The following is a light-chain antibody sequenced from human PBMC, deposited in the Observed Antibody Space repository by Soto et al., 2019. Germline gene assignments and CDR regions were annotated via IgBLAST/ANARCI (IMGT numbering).Light chain of an antibody. CDR1: SSDVGGYNY. CDR3: SSYTSSSTPNWV. CDR2: EVX. Sequence: QSVLTQPASVSGSPGQSITISCTGTSSDVGGYNYVSWYQQHPGKAPKLMIYEVXNRPXXVSNXFSGSKSGNTASLTISGXQAXXXXDXXCSSYTSSSTPNWVFGGGTKLTVL. J-gene: IGLJ3*02. V-gene: IGLV2-14*01.